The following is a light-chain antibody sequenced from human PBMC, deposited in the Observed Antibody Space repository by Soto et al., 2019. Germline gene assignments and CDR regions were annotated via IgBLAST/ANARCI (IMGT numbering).Light chain of an antibody. CDR2: EVT. CDR3: CSYAGSSTYV. CDR1: RSDVGSHNL. J-gene: IGLJ1*01. Sequence: QSALTQPASVSGSPGQSITISCTGTRSDVGSHNLVSWYQQHPGEAPKLMIYEVTKRPSGVSYRFSGSKSGNTASLTISGLQADDEADYNCCSYAGSSTYVCGTGTKVTVL. V-gene: IGLV2-23*02.